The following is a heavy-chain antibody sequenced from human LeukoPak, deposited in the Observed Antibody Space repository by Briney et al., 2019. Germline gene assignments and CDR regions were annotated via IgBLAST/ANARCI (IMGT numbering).Heavy chain of an antibody. CDR1: GFTFSSYA. D-gene: IGHD3-22*01. CDR2: ISYDGSNK. J-gene: IGHJ4*02. CDR3: AKSSSVYYDSSGYPGY. V-gene: IGHV3-30-3*02. Sequence: QTGGSLRLSCAASGFTFSSYAMHWVRQAPGKGLEWVAVISYDGSNKYYADSVKGRFTISRDNSKNTLYLQMNSLRAEDTAVYYCAKSSSVYYDSSGYPGYWGQGTLVTVSS.